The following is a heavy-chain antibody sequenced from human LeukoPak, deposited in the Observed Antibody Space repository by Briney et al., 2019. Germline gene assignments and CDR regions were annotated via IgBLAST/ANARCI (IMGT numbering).Heavy chain of an antibody. CDR3: ARPGAYYYDSSGPLTGGMDV. V-gene: IGHV4-34*01. J-gene: IGHJ6*02. Sequence: PSETLSLTCAVHGGSSSVYFCSWIRQSPGKGLEWIGEINGGGKTDYNPSLKSRVTISVDTSKNQFSLKLSSVTAADTAVYYCARPGAYYYDSSGPLTGGMDVWGQGTTVTVSS. D-gene: IGHD3-22*01. CDR2: INGGGKT. CDR1: GGSSSVYF.